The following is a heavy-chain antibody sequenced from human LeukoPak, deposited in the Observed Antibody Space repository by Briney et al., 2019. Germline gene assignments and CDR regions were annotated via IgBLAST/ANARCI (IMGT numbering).Heavy chain of an antibody. J-gene: IGHJ4*02. CDR3: ARAMYYDISSRLYYFDY. CDR1: GVSLSTRGVG. D-gene: IGHD3-9*01. Sequence: SGPTLVNPTQTLTLTCTFSGVSLSTRGVGVGWIRQPPGKALGWLALIYWNDDKRYSPSLKSRLTITKDTSKNQVVLTMTNMDPVDTATYYCARAMYYDISSRLYYFDYWGQGTLVTVSS. V-gene: IGHV2-5*01. CDR2: IYWNDDK.